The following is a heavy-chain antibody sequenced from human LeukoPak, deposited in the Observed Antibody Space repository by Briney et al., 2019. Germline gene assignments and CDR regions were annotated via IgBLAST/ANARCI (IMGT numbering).Heavy chain of an antibody. D-gene: IGHD2-2*01. CDR2: INPNSGGT. CDR1: GYTFTGYY. Sequence: VSVKVSCKASGYTFTGYYMHWVRQAPGQGLEWMGWINPNSGGTNYAQKFQGRVTMTRDTSISTAYMELSRLRSDDTAVYYCARGGCSSTSCSEPYFQHWGQGTLVTVSS. V-gene: IGHV1-2*02. J-gene: IGHJ1*01. CDR3: ARGGCSSTSCSEPYFQH.